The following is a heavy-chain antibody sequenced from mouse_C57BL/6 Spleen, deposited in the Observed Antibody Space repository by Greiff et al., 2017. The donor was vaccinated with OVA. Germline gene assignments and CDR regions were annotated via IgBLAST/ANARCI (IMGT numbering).Heavy chain of an antibody. CDR2: FYPGSGSI. CDR3: ARHEVTTVVATADFDY. V-gene: IGHV1-62-2*01. J-gene: IGHJ2*01. D-gene: IGHD1-1*01. CDR1: GYTFTEYT. Sequence: VQRVESGAELVKPGASVKLSCKASGYTFTEYTIHWVKQRSGQGLEWIGWFYPGSGSIKYNEKFKDKATLTADKSSSTVYMELSRLTSEDSAVYFCARHEVTTVVATADFDYWGQGTTLTVSS.